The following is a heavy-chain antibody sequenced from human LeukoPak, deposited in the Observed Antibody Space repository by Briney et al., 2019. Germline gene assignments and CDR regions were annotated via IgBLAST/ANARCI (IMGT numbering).Heavy chain of an antibody. D-gene: IGHD5-12*01. Sequence: ASVKVSCKASGYTFTSYYMHWVRQAPGQGLEWMGIINPSGGSTSYAQKFQGRVTMTRDTSTSTVYMELSSLRSEDTAVYYCARDVSPLRLLPTDAFDIWGQGTMVTVSS. CDR2: INPSGGST. CDR1: GYTFTSYY. J-gene: IGHJ3*02. V-gene: IGHV1-46*01. CDR3: ARDVSPLRLLPTDAFDI.